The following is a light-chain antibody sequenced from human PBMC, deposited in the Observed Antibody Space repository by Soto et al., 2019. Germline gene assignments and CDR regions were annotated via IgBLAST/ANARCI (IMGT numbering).Light chain of an antibody. J-gene: IGKJ3*01. Sequence: EIVLTQSPATLSLSPGERATLSCRASQSVSSYLAWYQQKPGQAPSLLIYDASNRATGIPARFCGSGSGTDFTLTISSLEPEDFAVYYCQQRSNWPPGITFGPGTKVDIK. V-gene: IGKV3-11*01. CDR1: QSVSSY. CDR3: QQRSNWPPGIT. CDR2: DAS.